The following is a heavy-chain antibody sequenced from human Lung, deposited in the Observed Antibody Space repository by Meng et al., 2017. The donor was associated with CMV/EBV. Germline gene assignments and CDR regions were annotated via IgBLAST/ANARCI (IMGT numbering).Heavy chain of an antibody. CDR3: TSGLYYDSSGYLYSYRGLDV. CDR2: IKSNSDGGTT. CDR1: GFSFRNVW. D-gene: IGHD3-22*01. V-gene: IGHV3-15*01. J-gene: IGHJ6*02. Sequence: GESLKISCAASGFSFRNVWMSWVRQAPGRGPEWVARIKSNSDGGTTDYAAPVKGRCTISRDDSKKMLFLQMNSLKTEDTGVYYCTSGLYYDSSGYLYSYRGLDVWGQGXTVTVSS.